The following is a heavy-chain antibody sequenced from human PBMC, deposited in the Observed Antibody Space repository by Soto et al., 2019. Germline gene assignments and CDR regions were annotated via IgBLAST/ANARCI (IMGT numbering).Heavy chain of an antibody. CDR3: ARGGRFGELPNWFDP. CDR1: GGTFSSYA. V-gene: IGHV1-69*13. D-gene: IGHD3-10*01. J-gene: IGHJ5*02. Sequence: SVKVSCKASGGTFSSYAISWVRQAPGQGLKWMGGIIPIFGTANYAQKFQGRVTITADESTSTAYMELSSLRSEDAAVYYCARGGRFGELPNWFDPWGQGXLVTVYS. CDR2: IIPIFGTA.